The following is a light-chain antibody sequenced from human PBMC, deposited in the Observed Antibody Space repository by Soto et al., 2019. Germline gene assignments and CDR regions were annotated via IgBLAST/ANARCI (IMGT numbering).Light chain of an antibody. CDR2: GNT. J-gene: IGLJ1*01. CDR1: SSNIGAGYG. Sequence: QSVLTQPPSVSGAPGQRVTISFTGSSSNIGAGYGVYWYQQLPGTAPKLLIYGNTNRPSGVPDRFSGSKSGTSASLAITGLQAEDEADYYCQSYDTSLRIYVFGTGTKVTVL. V-gene: IGLV1-40*01. CDR3: QSYDTSLRIYV.